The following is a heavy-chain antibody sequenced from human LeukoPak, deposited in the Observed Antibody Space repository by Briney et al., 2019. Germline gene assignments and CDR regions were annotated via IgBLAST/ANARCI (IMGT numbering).Heavy chain of an antibody. CDR1: GFTFSSYA. V-gene: IGHV3-48*02. J-gene: IGHJ4*02. Sequence: GGSLRLSCAASGFTFSSYAMSWVRQAPGKGLEWVSYITSSSTTIYYADSVKGRFTISRDNAKNSLYLQMDSLREDDTAVYYCARSEGPLDYWGQGTLVTVSS. CDR2: ITSSSTTI. CDR3: ARSEGPLDY.